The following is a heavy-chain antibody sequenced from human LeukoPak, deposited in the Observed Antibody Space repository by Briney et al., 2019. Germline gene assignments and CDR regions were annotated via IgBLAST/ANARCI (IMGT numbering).Heavy chain of an antibody. D-gene: IGHD2-15*01. CDR1: GFTFSYYA. V-gene: IGHV3-30*04. J-gene: IGHJ4*02. CDR3: ARSCSGGTCYEGGDY. Sequence: GGSLRLSCAASGFTFSYYAFHWVRQAPGKGPEWVAIISYDGSLKYYADSVKDRFTISRDNSKNTLYLQMNSLRAEDTAVYYCARSCSGGTCYEGGDYWGQGTLVTVSS. CDR2: ISYDGSLK.